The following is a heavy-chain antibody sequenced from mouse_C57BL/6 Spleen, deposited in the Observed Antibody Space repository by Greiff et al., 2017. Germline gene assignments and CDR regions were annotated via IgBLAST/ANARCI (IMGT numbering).Heavy chain of an antibody. Sequence: VQLQQSGAELVRPGASVKLSCKASGYTFTDYYINWVKQRPGQGLEWIARIYPGSGNTYYNEKFKGKATLTAEKSSSTAYMQLSSLTSEDSAVYVCARSQLRLPFDYWGQGTTLTVSS. CDR1: GYTFTDYY. D-gene: IGHD3-2*02. V-gene: IGHV1-76*01. CDR3: ARSQLRLPFDY. J-gene: IGHJ2*01. CDR2: IYPGSGNT.